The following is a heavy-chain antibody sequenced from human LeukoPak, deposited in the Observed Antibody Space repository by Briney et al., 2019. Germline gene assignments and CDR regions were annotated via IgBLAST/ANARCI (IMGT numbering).Heavy chain of an antibody. V-gene: IGHV3-74*01. D-gene: IGHD3-3*01. Sequence: GGSLRLSCAASGFIFRDYWMLWFRQVPGKGLIWVSRIDRDGFPTIYADSVKGRFTVSRNNARNTLYLQMNNLRDEDSAVYYCAASRWSGALDFWGKGSLVTVSS. CDR3: AASRWSGALDF. J-gene: IGHJ4*02. CDR2: IDRDGFPT. CDR1: GFIFRDYW.